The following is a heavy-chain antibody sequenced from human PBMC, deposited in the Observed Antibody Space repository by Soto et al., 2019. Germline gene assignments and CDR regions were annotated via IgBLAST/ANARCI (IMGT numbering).Heavy chain of an antibody. D-gene: IGHD1-26*01. CDR3: ARDSSGSRYFYHL. V-gene: IGHV4-31*03. J-gene: IGHJ5*02. Sequence: PSETLSLTCTVSGASISSGGYYWTWIRQYPGKGLEWIGYVYYGGNTNFNPSLRSRVAMSVDRSKNQFSLELKSVTVADTAVYYCARDSSGSRYFYHLWDQGTLVTVYS. CDR1: GASISSGGYY. CDR2: VYYGGNT.